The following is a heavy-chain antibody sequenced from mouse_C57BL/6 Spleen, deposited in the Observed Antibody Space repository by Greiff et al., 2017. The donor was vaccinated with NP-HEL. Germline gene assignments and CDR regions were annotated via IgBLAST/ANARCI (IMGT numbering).Heavy chain of an antibody. V-gene: IGHV3-1*01. D-gene: IGHD3-3*01. Sequence: DVQLQESGPGMVKPSQSLSLTCTVTGYSITSGYDWHWIRHFPGNKLEWMGYISYSGSTNYNPSLKSRISITHDTSKNHFFLKLNSVTTEDTATYYCARGDFYYFDYWGQGTTLTVAS. J-gene: IGHJ2*01. CDR3: ARGDFYYFDY. CDR1: GYSITSGYD. CDR2: ISYSGST.